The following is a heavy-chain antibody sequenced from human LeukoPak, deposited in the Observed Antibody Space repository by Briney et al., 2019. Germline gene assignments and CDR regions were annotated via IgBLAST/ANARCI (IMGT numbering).Heavy chain of an antibody. CDR2: IYYSGST. CDR3: ARLAATGTGFDP. J-gene: IGHJ5*02. Sequence: SQTLSLTCAVSGGSISSGGYSWSWIRQPPGKGLEWIGYIYYSGSTYYNPSLKSRVTISVDTSKNQFSLKLSSVTAADTAVYYCARLAATGTGFDPWGQGTPVTVSS. CDR1: GGSISSGGYS. D-gene: IGHD6-13*01. V-gene: IGHV4-30-4*07.